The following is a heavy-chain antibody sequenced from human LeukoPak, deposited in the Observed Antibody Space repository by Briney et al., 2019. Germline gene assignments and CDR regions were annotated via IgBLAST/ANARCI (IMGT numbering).Heavy chain of an antibody. V-gene: IGHV3-23*01. CDR3: AGAVRPMGMITNFDF. CDR2: ISESGDRT. J-gene: IGHJ4*02. D-gene: IGHD3-16*01. Sequence: GGSLRLSCVASGFTFSNYGMSWVRQAPGKGLEWVSVISESGDRTYYADVVKGRFTVSRDIAQNTVSLQMSSLRIDDAGVYFCAGAVRPMGMITNFDFWGQGTLVTVSS. CDR1: GFTFSNYG.